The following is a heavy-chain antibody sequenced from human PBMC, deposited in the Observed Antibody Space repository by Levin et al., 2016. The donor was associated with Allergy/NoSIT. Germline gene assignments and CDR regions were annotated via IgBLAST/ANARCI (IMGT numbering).Heavy chain of an antibody. D-gene: IGHD3-10*01. V-gene: IGHV4-59*01. CDR2: IYYSGST. CDR3: ARDQSASGTYLWFDP. J-gene: IGHJ5*02. Sequence: SETLSLTCTVSGGSISSYFWSWIRQPPGKGLEWIGYIYYSGSTNYNPSLKSRVTISVDTSKNQFSLKLSSVTAADTAVYYCARDQSASGTYLWFDPWGQGTLVTVSS. CDR1: GGSISSYF.